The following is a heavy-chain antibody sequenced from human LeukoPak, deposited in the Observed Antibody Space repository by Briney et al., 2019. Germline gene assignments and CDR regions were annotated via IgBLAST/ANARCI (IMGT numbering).Heavy chain of an antibody. D-gene: IGHD2-2*03. CDR1: GGTFSSYA. J-gene: IGHJ5*02. Sequence: GASVKVSCKASGGTFSSYAISWVRQAPGQGLAWMGGIIPIFGTANYAQKFQGRVTITTDESTSTAYMELSSLRSEDTAVYYCARESGYCSSTSCFPKTNWFDPWGQGTLVTVSS. V-gene: IGHV1-69*05. CDR2: IIPIFGTA. CDR3: ARESGYCSSTSCFPKTNWFDP.